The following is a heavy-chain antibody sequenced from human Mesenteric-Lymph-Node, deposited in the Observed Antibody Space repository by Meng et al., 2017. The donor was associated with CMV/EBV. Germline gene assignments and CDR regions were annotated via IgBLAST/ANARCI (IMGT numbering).Heavy chain of an antibody. V-gene: IGHV3-73*01. D-gene: IGHD3-10*01. CDR1: GFTFSGSA. Sequence: GESLKISCAASGFTFSGSAMHWVRQASGKGLEWVGRIRGKANNYATAYAASVKGRFTISRDDSKNTAYLQMNSLKTEDTAVYYCARDDYYGSGRGFDYWGQGTLVTVSS. CDR3: ARDDYYGSGRGFDY. J-gene: IGHJ4*02. CDR2: IRGKANNYAT.